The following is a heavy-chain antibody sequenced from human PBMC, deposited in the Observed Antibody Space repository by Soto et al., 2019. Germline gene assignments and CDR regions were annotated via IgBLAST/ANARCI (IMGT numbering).Heavy chain of an antibody. CDR1: GFTFSSYG. CDR2: IWYDGSNK. CDR3: ARGGDILPGYFFDY. J-gene: IGHJ4*02. D-gene: IGHD3-9*01. Sequence: GGSLRLSCAASGFTFSSYGMHWVRQAPGKGLEWVAVIWYDGSNKYYADSVEGRFTISRDNSKNTLYLQMNSLRAEDTAVYYCARGGDILPGYFFDYRGQGTLVTVSS. V-gene: IGHV3-33*01.